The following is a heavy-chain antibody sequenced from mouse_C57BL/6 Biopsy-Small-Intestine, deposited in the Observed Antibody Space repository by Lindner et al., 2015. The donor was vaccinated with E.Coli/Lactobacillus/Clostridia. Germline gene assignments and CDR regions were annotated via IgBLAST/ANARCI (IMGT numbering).Heavy chain of an antibody. V-gene: IGHV1-34*01. Sequence: RASVKVSCKASGYSFTAYSMHWVRQAPGQGLEWMGYTYPNSDGAHYAQTFQGRVTMTRDTSISTVYMELSGLTFDDTGVYYCARYFYDSRGYPFDFWGQGTQVTVSS. CDR2: TYPNSDGA. CDR1: GYSFTAYS. CDR3: ARYFYDSRGYPFDF. D-gene: IGHD2-3*01. J-gene: IGHJ4*01.